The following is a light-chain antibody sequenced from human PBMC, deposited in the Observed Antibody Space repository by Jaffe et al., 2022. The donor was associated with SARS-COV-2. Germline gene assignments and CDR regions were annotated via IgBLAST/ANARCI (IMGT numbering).Light chain of an antibody. J-gene: IGKJ3*01. CDR1: QSVSTS. Sequence: DIQMTQSPSSLSASVGDRVTITCRASQSVSTSLNWYQHKPGKAPNLLIYAASSLQPGVPSRFGGSGSGTEFTLTISSLQPEDFATYYCQQSSSPPFTFGPGTKVDI. CDR3: QQSSSPPFT. CDR2: AAS. V-gene: IGKV1-39*01.